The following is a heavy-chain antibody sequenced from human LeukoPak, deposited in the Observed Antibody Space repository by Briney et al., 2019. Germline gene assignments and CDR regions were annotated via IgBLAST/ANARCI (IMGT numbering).Heavy chain of an antibody. V-gene: IGHV3-74*01. CDR1: GFTFSSYW. J-gene: IGHJ4*02. CDR2: INSDGSTT. Sequence: GGSLRLSCAASGFTFSSYWMHWVRQAPGRGLVWVSRINSDGSTTHYADSVKGRFTISRDNPKNTLHLQMNSLRAEDTAVYYCARGPYYCDFWGQGTQVTVSS. CDR3: ARGPYYCDF.